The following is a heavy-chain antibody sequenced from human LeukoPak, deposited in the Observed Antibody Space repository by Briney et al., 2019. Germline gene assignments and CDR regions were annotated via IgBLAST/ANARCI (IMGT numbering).Heavy chain of an antibody. CDR2: GDYSGGT. J-gene: IGHJ4*02. CDR3: AGERGEEYSSGWYKRNYFDN. D-gene: IGHD6-19*01. Sequence: SETLSLTCTVSGDSFSNVTDYWAWIRQPPGKGLEWIASGDYSGGTYYNPSLESRVAISADMSKNQFSLKLTSVTGADTAVYYCAGERGEEYSSGWYKRNYFDNWGQGIRVTVSS. V-gene: IGHV4-39*07. CDR1: GDSFSNVTDY.